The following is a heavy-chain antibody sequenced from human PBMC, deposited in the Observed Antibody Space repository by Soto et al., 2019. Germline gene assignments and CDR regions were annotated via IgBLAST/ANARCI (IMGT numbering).Heavy chain of an antibody. J-gene: IGHJ4*02. Sequence: GESLKISCKGPGYSFTSYWIGWVRQMPGKGLEWMGIIYPGDSNTRYSPSFQGQVTISADKSITTAYLQWSSLKASDTAIYYCARRAASTAFYEYWAQGTLVTVSS. V-gene: IGHV5-51*01. CDR1: GYSFTSYW. D-gene: IGHD1-1*01. CDR2: IYPGDSNT. CDR3: ARRAASTAFYEY.